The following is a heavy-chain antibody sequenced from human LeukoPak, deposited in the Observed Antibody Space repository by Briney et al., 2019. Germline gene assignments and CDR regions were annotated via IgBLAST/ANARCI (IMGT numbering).Heavy chain of an antibody. J-gene: IGHJ4*02. CDR2: MNPKSGGT. D-gene: IGHD3-22*01. Sequence: ASVKVSCKAPGYTFTGSYMHWVRQAPGQGLEWMGWMNPKSGGTNYAQKFQGRVTMTRDTSIGTAYMELSSLRSDDTAVYYCARDGVGVSTTFDYWGQGTLVTVSS. V-gene: IGHV1-2*02. CDR1: GYTFTGSY. CDR3: ARDGVGVSTTFDY.